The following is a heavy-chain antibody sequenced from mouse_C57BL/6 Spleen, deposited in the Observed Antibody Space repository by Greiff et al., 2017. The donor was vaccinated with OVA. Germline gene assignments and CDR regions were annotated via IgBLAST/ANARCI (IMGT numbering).Heavy chain of an antibody. Sequence: QVQLQQPGAELVRPGSSVELSCKASGYTFTSYWMHWVKQRPIQGLEWIGNIDPSDSETHYNQKFKDKATLTVDKSSSTAYMQLSSLTSEDSAVYYCAIPYEDDATGFDYWGQGTTLTVSS. CDR2: IDPSDSET. D-gene: IGHD2-4*01. V-gene: IGHV1-52*01. J-gene: IGHJ2*01. CDR1: GYTFTSYW. CDR3: AIPYEDDATGFDY.